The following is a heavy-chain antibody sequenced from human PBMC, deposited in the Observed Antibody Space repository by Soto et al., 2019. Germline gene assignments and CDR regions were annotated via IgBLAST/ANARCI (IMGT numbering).Heavy chain of an antibody. Sequence: SETLSLTCAVFSASHGDDYCAGMRQSPDKGREWIGEVHPSGSTDYNPSLKSRLTLSLDTSKNQFSLKVASVTAADTAVYFCARGKPSGYRFGPRNFFYYGLDVWGPGTTVTVSS. CDR3: ARGKPSGYRFGPRNFFYYGLDV. CDR2: VHPSGST. CDR1: SASHGDDY. D-gene: IGHD5-18*01. J-gene: IGHJ6*02. V-gene: IGHV4-34*01.